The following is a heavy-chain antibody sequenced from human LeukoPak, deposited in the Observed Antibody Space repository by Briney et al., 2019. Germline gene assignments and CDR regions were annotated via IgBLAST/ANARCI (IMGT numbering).Heavy chain of an antibody. J-gene: IGHJ4*02. Sequence: GRSLRLSCAASGFTFDDYPMHWVRQAPGKGLEWVSGISWNSGSIGYADSVKGRFTISRDNAKNSLYLQMNSLRAEDMALYYCAKDGGSSSWSDFDYWGQGTLVTVSS. CDR3: AKDGGSSSWSDFDY. D-gene: IGHD6-13*01. CDR2: ISWNSGSI. CDR1: GFTFDDYP. V-gene: IGHV3-9*03.